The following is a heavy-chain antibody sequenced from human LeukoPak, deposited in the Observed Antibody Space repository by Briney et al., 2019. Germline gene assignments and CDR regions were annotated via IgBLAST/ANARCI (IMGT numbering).Heavy chain of an antibody. CDR3: AKDNTTSVTYYYYGMVV. CDR1: GFTFSSYG. J-gene: IGHJ6*02. V-gene: IGHV3-30*02. CDR2: IRYDGSNK. Sequence: GGSLRLSCAASGFTFSSYGMHWVRRAPGKGLEWVAFIRYDGSNKYYADSVKGRFTISRDNSKNTLYLQMNSLRAEDTAVYYCAKDNTTSVTYYYYGMVVWGQGTTVTVSS. D-gene: IGHD2/OR15-2a*01.